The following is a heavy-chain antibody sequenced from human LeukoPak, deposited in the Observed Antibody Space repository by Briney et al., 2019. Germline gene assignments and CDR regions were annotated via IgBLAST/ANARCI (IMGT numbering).Heavy chain of an antibody. J-gene: IGHJ4*02. V-gene: IGHV3-23*01. CDR2: ISGSGGST. D-gene: IGHD4-17*01. CDR1: GFTFSSYA. Sequence: GGSLRLSRAASGFTFSSYAVSWVRQAPGKGLEWVSAISGSGGSTYYADSVKGRFTISRDNSKNTLYLQMNSLRAEDTAVYYCAKVDRVGTVTTYDYWGQGTLVTVSS. CDR3: AKVDRVGTVTTYDY.